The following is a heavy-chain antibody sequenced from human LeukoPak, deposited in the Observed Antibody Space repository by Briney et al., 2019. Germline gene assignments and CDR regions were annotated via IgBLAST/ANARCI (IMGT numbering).Heavy chain of an antibody. V-gene: IGHV3-23*01. D-gene: IGHD3-22*01. CDR2: ISDSGGRT. Sequence: GGSLRLSCAVSGITLSNYGMSWVRQAPGKGLEWVAGISDSGGRTNYSDSVKGRFTISRDNPKNTLYLQMNSLRAEDTAVYFCAKRGVVIRVILVGFHKEAYYFDSWGQGALVTVSS. CDR1: GITLSNYG. CDR3: AKRGVVIRVILVGFHKEAYYFDS. J-gene: IGHJ4*02.